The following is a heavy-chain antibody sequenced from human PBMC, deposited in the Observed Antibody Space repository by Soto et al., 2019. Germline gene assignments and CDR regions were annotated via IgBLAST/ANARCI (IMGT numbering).Heavy chain of an antibody. CDR3: AHSEHDYGDYGVNWFDS. Sequence: QITLTESGPTLVKPTQTLTLTCTFSGFSLSTSGVGVGWIRQPPGKALEWLALIYLDDDKRYSPSLKSRLTITKNTTKNQVILTMTNMDPVDTATYYCAHSEHDYGDYGVNWFDSWGQGTLVTVSS. CDR1: GFSLSTSGVG. V-gene: IGHV2-5*02. D-gene: IGHD4-17*01. CDR2: IYLDDDK. J-gene: IGHJ5*01.